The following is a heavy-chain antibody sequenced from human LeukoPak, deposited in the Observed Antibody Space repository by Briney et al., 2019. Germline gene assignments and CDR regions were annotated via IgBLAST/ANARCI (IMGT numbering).Heavy chain of an antibody. CDR2: IWTDERT. J-gene: IGHJ4*02. Sequence: PGGSLRLSCAASGFTVRGNSMGWVRQAPGRGLDWVSTIWTDERTFYADSVKGRFTISRDESKNTLYLQMNNLGAEDTAVYYSARRYCSGGICYFFDYWGQGTLVTVSS. CDR1: GFTVRGNS. CDR3: ARRYCSGGICYFFDY. V-gene: IGHV3-53*01. D-gene: IGHD2-15*01.